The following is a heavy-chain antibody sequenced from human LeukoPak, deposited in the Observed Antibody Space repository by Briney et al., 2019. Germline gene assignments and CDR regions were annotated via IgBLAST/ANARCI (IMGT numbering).Heavy chain of an antibody. D-gene: IGHD2-2*01. CDR2: INPSGGST. Sequence: ASVKVSCKASGYTFTSYYMHWVRQAPGQGLEWMGIINPSGGSTSYAQKFQGRVTMTRDTSTSTVYMELSSLRSEDTAVYYCARCSSTSCRGGFYYYYGMDVWGQGTTVTVSS. CDR1: GYTFTSYY. CDR3: ARCSSTSCRGGFYYYYGMDV. J-gene: IGHJ6*02. V-gene: IGHV1-46*01.